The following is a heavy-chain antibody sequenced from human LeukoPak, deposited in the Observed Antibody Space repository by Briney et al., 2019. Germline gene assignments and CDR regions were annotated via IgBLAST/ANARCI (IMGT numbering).Heavy chain of an antibody. CDR3: ARDGTAAGLYFDL. V-gene: IGHV3-7*01. CDR2: IRQDGSEK. J-gene: IGHJ4*01. CDR1: GFTFTSYW. Sequence: GGSLRLSCAVSGFTFTSYWMNRVRQAPGKGLEWVASIRQDGSEKSYVDSVKGRFTISRDNTKNSLYLQINSLRAEDTAVYCCARDGTAAGLYFDLWGQGTLVTVSS. D-gene: IGHD6-13*01.